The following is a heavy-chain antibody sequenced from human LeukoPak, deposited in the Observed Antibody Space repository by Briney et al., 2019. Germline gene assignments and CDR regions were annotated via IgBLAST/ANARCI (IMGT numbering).Heavy chain of an antibody. Sequence: ASVKVSCKASGYTFTHYYINWVRQAPGQGLEWIGWINPNSGDTNYAQKFQDRVTMTRDTSISTAYIELNLLRSDDTAVFYCARGDYYGAPKVVAAWGQGTLVTVSS. D-gene: IGHD3-10*01. CDR3: ARGDYYGAPKVVAA. J-gene: IGHJ5*02. V-gene: IGHV1-2*02. CDR1: GYTFTHYY. CDR2: INPNSGDT.